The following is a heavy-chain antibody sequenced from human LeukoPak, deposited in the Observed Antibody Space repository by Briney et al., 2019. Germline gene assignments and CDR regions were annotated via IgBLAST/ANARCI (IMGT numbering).Heavy chain of an antibody. CDR3: ARGRYSRPYYFDY. Sequence: SQTLSLTCTVSGGSISSGGYYWSWIRQHPGKGLEWIGYIYYTGSTYYNTSLKSRVTISVDKSKNQFSLKLSSVTAADTAVYYCARGRYSRPYYFDYWGQGTLVTVSS. V-gene: IGHV4-31*03. CDR2: IYYTGST. CDR1: GGSISSGGYY. D-gene: IGHD6-13*01. J-gene: IGHJ4*02.